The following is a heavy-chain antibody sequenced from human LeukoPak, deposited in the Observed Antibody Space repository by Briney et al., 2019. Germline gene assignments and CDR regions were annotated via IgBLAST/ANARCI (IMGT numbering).Heavy chain of an antibody. CDR3: ARVYSTGWRFFDY. J-gene: IGHJ4*02. CDR2: IYHSGST. Sequence: PSETLSLTCAVSNYSISSGYYWGWIRQPPGKGLEWIGSIYHSGSTYYNPSLKSRVTLSVDTSKNQFSLKLSPVTAADTAVYYCARVYSTGWRFFDYWGQGTLVTVSS. D-gene: IGHD6-19*01. V-gene: IGHV4-38-2*01. CDR1: NYSISSGYY.